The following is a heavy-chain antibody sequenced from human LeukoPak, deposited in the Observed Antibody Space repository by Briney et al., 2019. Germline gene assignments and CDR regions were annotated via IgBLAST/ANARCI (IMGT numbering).Heavy chain of an antibody. J-gene: IGHJ4*02. CDR3: ARLTWFGERNFDY. D-gene: IGHD3-10*01. V-gene: IGHV4-39*01. Sequence: PSETLSLTCTVSGGSVSSSTYYWGWIRQPPGNGLEWIGSIYYSGSTYYNPSLKSRVTISVDTSKNQFSLKLSSVTAADTAVYYCARLTWFGERNFDYWGQGTLVTVSS. CDR2: IYYSGST. CDR1: GGSVSSSTYY.